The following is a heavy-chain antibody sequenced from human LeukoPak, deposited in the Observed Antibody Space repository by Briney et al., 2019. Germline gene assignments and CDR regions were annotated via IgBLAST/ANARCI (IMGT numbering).Heavy chain of an antibody. V-gene: IGHV4-4*07. J-gene: IGHJ5*02. D-gene: IGHD3-22*01. CDR3: AKGTYYYDSSGYGGFDP. CDR2: IYTSGST. CDR1: GGSISSYY. Sequence: SETLSLTCTVSGGSISSYYWSWIRQPAGKGLEWIGRIYTSGSTNYNPSLKSRVTMSVDPSKNQFSLKLSSVTAADTAVYYCAKGTYYYDSSGYGGFDPWGQGTLVTVSS.